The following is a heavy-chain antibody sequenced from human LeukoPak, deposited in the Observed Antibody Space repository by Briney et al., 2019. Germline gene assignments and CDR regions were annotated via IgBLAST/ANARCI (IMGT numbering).Heavy chain of an antibody. CDR3: AKRHDFYDSSGYYYGEYFQH. Sequence: GGSLRLSCAASGFTFSSYGMHWVRQAPGKGLEWVAVISYDGSNKYYADSVKGRFTISRDNSKNTLYLQMNSLRAEDTAVYYCAKRHDFYDSSGYYYGEYFQHWGQGTLVTVSS. V-gene: IGHV3-30*18. J-gene: IGHJ1*01. CDR2: ISYDGSNK. CDR1: GFTFSSYG. D-gene: IGHD3-22*01.